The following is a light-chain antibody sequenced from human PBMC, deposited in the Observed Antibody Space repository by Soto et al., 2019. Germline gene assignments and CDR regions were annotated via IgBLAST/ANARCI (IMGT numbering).Light chain of an antibody. CDR3: QQYYSTPLT. J-gene: IGKJ4*01. Sequence: DIVMTQSPDSLAVSLGESATINCKSSQSVLYSSNNKNYLAWYQQKPGQPPKLLIYWASTRESGLPVRFSGSGSGTDFTLTISSLQAEDVAVYYCQQYYSTPLTFRGGTKVDIK. V-gene: IGKV4-1*01. CDR1: QSVLYSSNNKNY. CDR2: WAS.